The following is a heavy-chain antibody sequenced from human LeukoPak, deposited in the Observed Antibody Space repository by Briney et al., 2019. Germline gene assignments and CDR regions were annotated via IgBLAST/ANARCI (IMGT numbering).Heavy chain of an antibody. V-gene: IGHV3-48*03. D-gene: IGHD2-2*01. CDR1: GFTFSSSE. CDR3: ARGRGCSSLSCYPDY. J-gene: IGHJ4*02. CDR2: ISGNSRTI. Sequence: GGSLRLSCTASGFTFSSSEMSWVRQAPGRGLEWVSYISGNSRTIYYEDSVKGRFTISRDNAKNSLYLQMNSLGAEDTALYYCARGRGCSSLSCYPDYWGQGTLVTVSS.